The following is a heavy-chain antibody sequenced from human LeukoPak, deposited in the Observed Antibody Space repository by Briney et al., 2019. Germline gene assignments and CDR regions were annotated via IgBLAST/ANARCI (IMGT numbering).Heavy chain of an antibody. Sequence: PSETLSLTCTVSGGSISIISSSTYYWGWLRQAPGKGLECIGKLYCGETSHYNPSLKSPATLSVDTSNNQFSLKLTSVTAADAPVYFCARQLPTAAADTGGYFDYWGQGTVVTVSS. V-gene: IGHV4-39*01. CDR1: GGSISIISSSTYY. D-gene: IGHD6-25*01. CDR3: ARQLPTAAADTGGYFDY. CDR2: LYCGETS. J-gene: IGHJ4*02.